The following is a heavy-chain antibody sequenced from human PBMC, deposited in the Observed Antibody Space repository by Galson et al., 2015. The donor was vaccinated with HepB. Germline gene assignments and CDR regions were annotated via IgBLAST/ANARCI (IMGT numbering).Heavy chain of an antibody. J-gene: IGHJ3*02. CDR1: GFTFSDYY. CDR3: ASGSYFRFNNRPRAFDI. V-gene: IGHV3-11*03. CDR2: ISSSSSYT. Sequence: SLRLSCAASGFTFSDYYMSWIRQAPGEGLEWVSYISSSSSYTNYADSVKGRFTISRDNAKNSLYLQMNSLRAEDTAVYYCASGSYFRFNNRPRAFDIWGQGTMVTVSS. D-gene: IGHD1-26*01.